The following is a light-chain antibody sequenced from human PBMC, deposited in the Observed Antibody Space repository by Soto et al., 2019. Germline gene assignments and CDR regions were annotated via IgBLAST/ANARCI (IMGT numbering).Light chain of an antibody. J-gene: IGKJ5*01. CDR3: QQRQYWPPIT. V-gene: IGKV3-11*01. CDR1: HTISISY. CDR2: DTS. Sequence: EIVLTQSPGALSLSPGERATLSCRASHTISISYLAWYQQKPGQAPRLLIYDTSNRATGVPARFSGSGSGTDFTLTISSLEPEDCAIYYCQQRQYWPPITFGQGTRLEIK.